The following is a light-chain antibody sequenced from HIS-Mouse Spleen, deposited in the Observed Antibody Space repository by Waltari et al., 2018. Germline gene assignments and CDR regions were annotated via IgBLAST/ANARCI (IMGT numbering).Light chain of an antibody. CDR3: SSYAGSNNYV. V-gene: IGLV2-8*01. CDR1: SSDVGGYNY. Sequence: QSALTQPPSASGSPGQSVTISCTGTSSDVGGYNYVSWYHQHPGKAPKHMIYEVSTRPSVVPDRFSGSKSGNPASLTVSGLQAEDEADYCCSSYAGSNNYVFGTGTKVTVL. CDR2: EVS. J-gene: IGLJ1*01.